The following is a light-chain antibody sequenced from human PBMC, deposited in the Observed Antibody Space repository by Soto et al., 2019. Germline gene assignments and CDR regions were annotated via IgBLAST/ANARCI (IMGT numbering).Light chain of an antibody. CDR3: QQYNDWPLT. V-gene: IGKV3D-15*01. CDR2: DIS. Sequence: EVVMTQSPATLSVSPGERATLSCRASQSVSSNLAWYQQKPGQAPSLLIYDISARATGISTRFSRSGSGTEFTLTISSLQSEHFAVYYCQQYNDWPLTFGGGTRVEIK. J-gene: IGKJ4*01. CDR1: QSVSSN.